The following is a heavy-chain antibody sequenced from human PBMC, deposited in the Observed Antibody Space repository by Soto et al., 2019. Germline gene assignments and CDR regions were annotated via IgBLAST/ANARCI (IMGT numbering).Heavy chain of an antibody. CDR3: ARDLWGYCGVDCDPLDF. D-gene: IGHD2-21*02. CDR2: MYNNGST. J-gene: IGHJ6*02. CDR1: GGSISRYC. Sequence: QVRLQESGPGLVKPSETLSLTCTVSGGSISRYCWSWIRQPPGQGLEWIGYMYNNGSTIYNPSLQSRATISGDTSKNQFSLQLSSVTAADTAVYYCARDLWGYCGVDCDPLDFWGQGTKVTVSS. V-gene: IGHV4-59*01.